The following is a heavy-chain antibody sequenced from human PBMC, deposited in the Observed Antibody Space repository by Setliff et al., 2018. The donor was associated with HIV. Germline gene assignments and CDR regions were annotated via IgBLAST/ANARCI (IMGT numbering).Heavy chain of an antibody. CDR2: FDPEDGET. CDR3: ARGQKYYGSGSYYNLAFDI. D-gene: IGHD3-10*01. V-gene: IGHV1-24*01. J-gene: IGHJ3*02. Sequence: ASVKVSCKVSGYTLTELSMHWVRQAPGKGLEWMGGFDPEDGETVYAQKFQGRVTMTEDTSTDTAYMELSSLRSEDTAVYYCARGQKYYGSGSYYNLAFDIWGQGTMVTVSS. CDR1: GYTLTELS.